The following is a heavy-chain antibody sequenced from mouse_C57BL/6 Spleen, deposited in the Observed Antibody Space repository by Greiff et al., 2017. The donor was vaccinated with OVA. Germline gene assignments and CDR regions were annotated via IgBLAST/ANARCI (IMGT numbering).Heavy chain of an antibody. V-gene: IGHV1-82*01. Sequence: VQGVESGPELVKPGASVKISCKASGYAFSSSWMNWVKQRPGKGLEWIGRIYPGDGDTNYNGKFKGKATLTADKSSSTAYMQLSSLTSEDSAVYFCARGPFFDYWGQGTTLTVSS. CDR3: ARGPFFDY. CDR1: GYAFSSSW. J-gene: IGHJ2*01. CDR2: IYPGDGDT.